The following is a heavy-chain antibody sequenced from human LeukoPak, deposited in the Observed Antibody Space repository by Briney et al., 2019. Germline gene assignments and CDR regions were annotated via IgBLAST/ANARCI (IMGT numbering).Heavy chain of an antibody. V-gene: IGHV4-31*03. CDR1: GGSISSGDYY. Sequence: SQTLSLTCTVSGGSISSGDYYWSWIRQHPGKGLEWIGYIYYSGSTYYNPSLKSRVTISVDTSKNQFSLKLSSVTAADTAVYYCARTITIFAFDPWGQGTLVTVSS. J-gene: IGHJ5*02. CDR3: ARTITIFAFDP. CDR2: IYYSGST. D-gene: IGHD3-3*01.